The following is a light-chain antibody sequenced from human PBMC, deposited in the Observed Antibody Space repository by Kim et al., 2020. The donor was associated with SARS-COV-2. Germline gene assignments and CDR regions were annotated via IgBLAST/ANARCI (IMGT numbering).Light chain of an antibody. CDR1: SSNSGAGYD. CDR2: GNS. J-gene: IGLJ3*02. CDR3: QSYDSSLSGWV. Sequence: QRVTITCTGSSSNSGAGYDVHWYQQLPGTAPNLLIYGNSNRPSGVPDRFSGSKSGTSASLAITGLQAEDEADYYCQSYDSSLSGWVFGGGTQLTVL. V-gene: IGLV1-40*01.